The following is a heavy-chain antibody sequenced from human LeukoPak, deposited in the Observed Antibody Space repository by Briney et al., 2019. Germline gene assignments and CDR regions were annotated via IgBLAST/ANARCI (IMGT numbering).Heavy chain of an antibody. CDR3: ARESIAAAGTVDY. D-gene: IGHD6-13*01. CDR1: GDRVTSNSAD. Sequence: SQTLSLTCALSGDRVTSNSADWNWIRQSPSRGLEWLGRTYYRSKWYNDYAVSVKSRITINPDTSKNQFSLQLNSVTPEDTAVYYCARESIAAAGTVDYWGQGTLVTVSS. V-gene: IGHV6-1*01. J-gene: IGHJ4*02. CDR2: TYYRSKWYN.